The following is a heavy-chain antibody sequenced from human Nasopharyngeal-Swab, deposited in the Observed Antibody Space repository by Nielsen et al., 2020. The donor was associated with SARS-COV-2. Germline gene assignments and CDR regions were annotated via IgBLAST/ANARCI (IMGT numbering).Heavy chain of an antibody. CDR2: ISSGGRTQ. CDR1: GFTFRNHG. J-gene: IGHJ6*03. Sequence: GESLKISCAASGFTFRNHGMHWVRQAPGKGLEWVAIISSGGRTQVYADSVEGRFTISRDNAKNSLYLQTNSLRAEDTAVYYCARLCHFPAYWGGNYYYYMDVWGKGTTVTVSS. CDR3: ARLCHFPAYWGGNYYYYMDV. V-gene: IGHV3-30*03. D-gene: IGHD2-2*01.